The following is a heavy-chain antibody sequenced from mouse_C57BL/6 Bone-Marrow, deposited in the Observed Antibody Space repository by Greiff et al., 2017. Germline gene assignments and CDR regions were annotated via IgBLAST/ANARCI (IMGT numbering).Heavy chain of an antibody. D-gene: IGHD2-5*01. CDR2: IHPNSGST. CDR3: ATYYSNDRAWFAY. Sequence: QVQLQQPGAELVKPGASVKLSCTASGYTFTSYWMHWVKQRPEQGLEWIGMIHPNSGSTNYTEKFKSKATLTVDKSSSTAYMQLSSLTSEDSAVYYCATYYSNDRAWFAYWGQGTLVTVSA. CDR1: GYTFTSYW. J-gene: IGHJ3*01. V-gene: IGHV1-64*01.